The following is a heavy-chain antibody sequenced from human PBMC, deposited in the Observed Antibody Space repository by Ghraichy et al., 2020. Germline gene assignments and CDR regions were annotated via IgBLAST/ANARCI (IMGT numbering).Heavy chain of an antibody. D-gene: IGHD6-19*01. V-gene: IGHV3-7*03. CDR2: MKQDGSNQ. CDR3: AREQWLLLDK. J-gene: IGHJ4*02. Sequence: GGSLRLTCVGSGFMFSSYWMSWVRQAPGKGLEWVANMKQDGSNQYYVDSVKGRFTISRDNAKNSLYLEMSDLRADDTAIYYCAREQWLLLDKWGQGTPVSVSS. CDR1: GFMFSSYW.